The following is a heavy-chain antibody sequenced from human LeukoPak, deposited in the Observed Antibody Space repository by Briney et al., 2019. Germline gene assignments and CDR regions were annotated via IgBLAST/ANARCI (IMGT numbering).Heavy chain of an antibody. V-gene: IGHV4-34*01. CDR3: ARGYDYGNYND. D-gene: IGHD4-11*01. CDR2: INHSGST. J-gene: IGHJ4*02. Sequence: SETLSLTCAVYGASFSGYYWSWIRQPPGKGLVWIGEINHSGSTNYNPSLKSRVTISVDTSKNQFSLKLTSVTAADTAVYYCARGYDYGNYNDWGQGTLVTVSS. CDR1: GASFSGYY.